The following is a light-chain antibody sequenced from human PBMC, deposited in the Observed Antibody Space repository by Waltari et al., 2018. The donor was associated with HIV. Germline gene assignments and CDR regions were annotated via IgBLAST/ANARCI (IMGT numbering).Light chain of an antibody. CDR1: SSAVGYSNY. V-gene: IGLV2-11*01. J-gene: IGLJ2*01. CDR2: DVL. CDR3: CSSAVRYTL. Sequence: QSALTQPRSVSGSPGQSVTISCTGTSSAVGYSNYVSWYRQYPAQAPKVLIYDVLKRPSVVPDRFSGSKAGNTAALTISGLQAEDEADYYCCSSAVRYTLFGGGTKLTVL.